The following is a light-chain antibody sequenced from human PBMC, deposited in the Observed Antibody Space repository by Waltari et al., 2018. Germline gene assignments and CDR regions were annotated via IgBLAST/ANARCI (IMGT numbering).Light chain of an antibody. Sequence: QSALTQPASLSGSPGQSITIPCTGPSTDAGSYHLVSWYQHYPGKAPKLMIYEGTKRPSGVSNRFSGSKSGNTASLTISGLQAEDEADYHCCSYAHSSRVVFGGGTKVTVL. V-gene: IGLV2-23*01. CDR2: EGT. CDR1: STDAGSYHL. J-gene: IGLJ2*01. CDR3: CSYAHSSRVV.